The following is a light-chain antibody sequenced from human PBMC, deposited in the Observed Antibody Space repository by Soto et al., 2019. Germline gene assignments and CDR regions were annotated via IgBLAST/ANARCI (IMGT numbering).Light chain of an antibody. CDR2: GAS. CDR1: QSVSNKY. CDR3: QQCGSSPYT. Sequence: TVLTQSPGTLPLSPGESATLSCRASQSVSNKYLVWYQQKPGQAPRLLIHGASSRATGIPDRFSGSGSGTDFTLIINRLEPADSAVYYCQQCGSSPYTLGQGTKLEIK. V-gene: IGKV3-20*01. J-gene: IGKJ2*01.